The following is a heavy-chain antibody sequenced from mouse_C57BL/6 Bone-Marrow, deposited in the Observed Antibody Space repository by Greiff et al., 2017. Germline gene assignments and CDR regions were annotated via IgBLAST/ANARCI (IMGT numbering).Heavy chain of an antibody. CDR3: ARARGSSYKGWYFEV. CDR1: GFTFSDYG. Sequence: DVMLVESGGGLVKPGGSLKLSCAASGFTFSDYGMHWVRQAPEKGLEWVAYISSGSSTIYYADTVKGRFTISRDNAKNTLFLQMTSLRSEDTAMYYCARARGSSYKGWYFEVWGTGTTVTVAA. D-gene: IGHD1-1*01. CDR2: ISSGSSTI. V-gene: IGHV5-17*01. J-gene: IGHJ1*03.